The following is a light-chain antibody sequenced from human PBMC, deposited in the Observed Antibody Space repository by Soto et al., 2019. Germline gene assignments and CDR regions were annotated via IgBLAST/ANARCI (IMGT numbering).Light chain of an antibody. J-gene: IGKJ1*01. CDR3: HQRQSWPRT. CDR1: QSVSSN. Sequence: EIVMTQSPATLSVSPGESATLSCRASQSVSSNLAWYQQKPGQAPRLLIYGASTRATGIPARFRGSGSGTEFTLTITSLQSEDFAVYYCHQRQSWPRTFGQGT. V-gene: IGKV3-15*01. CDR2: GAS.